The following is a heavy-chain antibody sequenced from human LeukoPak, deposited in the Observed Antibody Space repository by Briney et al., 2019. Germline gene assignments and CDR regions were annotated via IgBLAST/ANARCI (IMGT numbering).Heavy chain of an antibody. J-gene: IGHJ3*02. D-gene: IGHD3-22*01. CDR1: GFTFSSYS. V-gene: IGHV3-23*01. Sequence: GGSLRLSCAASGFTFSSYSMNWVRQAPGKGLEWVSAISGSGGSTYYADSVKGRFTISRDNSKNTLYLQMNSLRAEDTAVYYCASDRDSSGYFPYYDAFDIWGQGTMVTVSS. CDR2: ISGSGGST. CDR3: ASDRDSSGYFPYYDAFDI.